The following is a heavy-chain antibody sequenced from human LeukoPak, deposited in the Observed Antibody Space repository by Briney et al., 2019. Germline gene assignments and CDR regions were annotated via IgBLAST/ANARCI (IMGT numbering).Heavy chain of an antibody. Sequence: SETLSLTCTVSGGSVSSGSYYWSWIRQPPGKGLEWIGYIYYSGSTNYNPSLKSRVTISVDTSKNQFSLKLSSATAADTAVYYCARDLGTRYDSSGYYDYWGQGTLVTVSS. J-gene: IGHJ4*02. D-gene: IGHD3-22*01. CDR2: IYYSGST. CDR1: GGSVSSGSYY. CDR3: ARDLGTRYDSSGYYDY. V-gene: IGHV4-61*01.